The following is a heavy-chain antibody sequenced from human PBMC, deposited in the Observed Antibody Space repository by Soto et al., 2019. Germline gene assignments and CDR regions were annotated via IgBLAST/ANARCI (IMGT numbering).Heavy chain of an antibody. CDR2: INAGNGNT. Sequence: ASVKVSCKASGYTFTSYAMHWVRQAPGQRLEWMGWINAGNGNTKYSQKFQGRVTITRDTSASTAYMELSSLRSEDTAVYYCARDPGHYDFWSGYCQYNFFGPWGKGSLVTLS. J-gene: IGHJ5*02. V-gene: IGHV1-3*01. CDR1: GYTFTSYA. CDR3: ARDPGHYDFWSGYCQYNFFGP. D-gene: IGHD3-3*01.